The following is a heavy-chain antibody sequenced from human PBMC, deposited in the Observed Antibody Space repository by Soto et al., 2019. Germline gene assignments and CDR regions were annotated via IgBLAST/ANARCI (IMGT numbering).Heavy chain of an antibody. CDR3: ARXPGPRSASIRGLGWFDP. Sequence: GGSLRLSCLASGFTFSCYWMSWVRQAPGKGLEWVANINRDGSEEHYVDSVKGRFTISRDNAKNSVYLQMDSLRGDDSAVYYCARXPGPRSASIRGLGWFDPWGQGTLVTVSS. D-gene: IGHD2-2*01. V-gene: IGHV3-7*03. CDR1: GFTFSCYW. CDR2: INRDGSEE. J-gene: IGHJ5*02.